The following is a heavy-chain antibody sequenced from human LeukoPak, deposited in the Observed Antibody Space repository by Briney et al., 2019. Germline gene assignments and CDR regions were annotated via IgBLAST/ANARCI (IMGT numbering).Heavy chain of an antibody. V-gene: IGHV3-21*01. CDR1: GFTFSSYS. D-gene: IGHD5-12*01. CDR3: AREDSGYGYAFDI. CDR2: ISSSSSYI. Sequence: GGSLRLSCAASGFTFSSYSMYWVRQAPGKGLEWVSSISSSSSYIYYADSVKGRFTISRDNAKNSLYLQMNSLRAEDTAVYYCAREDSGYGYAFDIWGQGTMVAVSS. J-gene: IGHJ3*02.